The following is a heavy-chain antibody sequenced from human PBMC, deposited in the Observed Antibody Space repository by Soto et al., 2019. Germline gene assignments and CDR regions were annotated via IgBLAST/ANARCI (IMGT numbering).Heavy chain of an antibody. V-gene: IGHV1-69*01. CDR3: ARDAYDRGSLDY. D-gene: IGHD3-22*01. CDR2: IIPMFNTT. J-gene: IGHJ4*02. CDR1: GGNFSTHA. Sequence: QVQLMQSGAEVKKPGSSVKVSCKASGGNFSTHAISWVRQAPGQGLVWMGGIIPMFNTTISAQKFQGRVTLTADEYTSTAYMELGSLRSEDTAVYYCARDAYDRGSLDYWGQGTLVTVSS.